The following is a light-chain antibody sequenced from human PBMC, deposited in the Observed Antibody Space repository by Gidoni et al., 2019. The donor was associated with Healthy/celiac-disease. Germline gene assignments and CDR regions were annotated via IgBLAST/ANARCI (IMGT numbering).Light chain of an antibody. CDR1: QSVSSSY. CDR2: GAS. J-gene: IGKJ3*01. CDR3: QQYGSSVT. Sequence: EIVLTQSPGTLSLSPGERATLSCRASQSVSSSYLAWSQQKPGQAPRLLIYGASSRATGIPDRFSGSGSGTDFTLTISRLEPEDFAVYYCQQYGSSVTFXPXTKVDIK. V-gene: IGKV3-20*01.